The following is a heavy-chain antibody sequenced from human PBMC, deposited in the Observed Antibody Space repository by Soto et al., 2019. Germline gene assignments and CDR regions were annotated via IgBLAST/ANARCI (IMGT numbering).Heavy chain of an antibody. CDR2: ISGSGGST. CDR3: AKDHLYGDYVRYFDY. Sequence: PGGSLRLSCAASGFTFSSYAMSWVRQAPGKGLEWVSAISGSGGSTYYADSVKGRFTISRDNSKNTLYLQMNSLRAEDTAVYYCAKDHLYGDYVRYFDYWGQGTLVTVSS. J-gene: IGHJ4*02. V-gene: IGHV3-23*01. CDR1: GFTFSSYA. D-gene: IGHD4-17*01.